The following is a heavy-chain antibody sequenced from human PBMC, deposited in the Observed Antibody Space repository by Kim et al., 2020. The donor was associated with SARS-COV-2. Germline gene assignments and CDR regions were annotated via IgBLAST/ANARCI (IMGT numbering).Heavy chain of an antibody. Sequence: GGSLRLSCAASGFTFSNAWMSWVRQAPGKGREWVGRIKSKTDGGTTDYAAPVKCRSTISRDDSKNTLYLQMNSLKTEDTAVYYCTTTLKQQLVPQGNYWGQGTLVTVSS. D-gene: IGHD6-13*01. J-gene: IGHJ4*02. CDR3: TTTLKQQLVPQGNY. CDR2: IKSKTDGGTT. V-gene: IGHV3-15*01. CDR1: GFTFSNAW.